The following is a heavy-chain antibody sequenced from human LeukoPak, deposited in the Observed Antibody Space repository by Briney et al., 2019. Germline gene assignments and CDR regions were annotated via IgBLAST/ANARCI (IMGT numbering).Heavy chain of an antibody. J-gene: IGHJ4*02. Sequence: SGTLSLTCAVSGGSIRSSNWWSWVRQPPGKGLEWIGYIYYSGTTNYNPSLKSRITISVDTSKNQFSLKLSSVTAADTAVYFCASSHGGSGSQYFDFWGQGTLVTVSS. CDR1: GGSIRSSNW. V-gene: IGHV4-4*02. D-gene: IGHD1-26*01. CDR2: IYYSGTT. CDR3: ASSHGGSGSQYFDF.